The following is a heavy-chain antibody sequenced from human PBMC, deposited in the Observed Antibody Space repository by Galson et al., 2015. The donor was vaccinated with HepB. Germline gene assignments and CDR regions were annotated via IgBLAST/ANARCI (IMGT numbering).Heavy chain of an antibody. D-gene: IGHD3-22*01. CDR3: ASHYYDSSGYRKRLFDY. Sequence: SVKVSCKASGYTFTGYYIHWVRQAPGQGLEWMGRINPNSGGTNYAQRFQGRVTMTRDTSINTAYMELSRLRSDDTAVYYCASHYYDSSGYRKRLFDYWGQGTLVTVSS. V-gene: IGHV1-2*06. CDR1: GYTFTGYY. CDR2: INPNSGGT. J-gene: IGHJ4*02.